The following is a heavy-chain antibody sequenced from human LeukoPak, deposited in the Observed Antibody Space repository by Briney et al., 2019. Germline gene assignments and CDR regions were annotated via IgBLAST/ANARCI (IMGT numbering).Heavy chain of an antibody. J-gene: IGHJ4*02. CDR3: GRGGSSWLYFFEY. V-gene: IGHV3-23*01. D-gene: IGHD6-13*01. Sequence: GGSLRLSCAASGFTFSTYAMSWVRQAPGKGLEWVSSSSGGGGNTYFADSVKGRFTISRDNSKNTLYLQMNSLRAEDTALYYCGRGGSSWLYFFEYCGQGTPVTVSS. CDR2: SSGGGGNT. CDR1: GFTFSTYA.